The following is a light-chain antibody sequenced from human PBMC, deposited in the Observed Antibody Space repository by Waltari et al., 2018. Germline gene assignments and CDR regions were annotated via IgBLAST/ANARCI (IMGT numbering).Light chain of an antibody. CDR1: QTVLYSSNNKNY. V-gene: IGKV4-1*01. J-gene: IGKJ1*01. CDR2: WAS. CDR3: QQYYSSPRT. Sequence: DIVMTQSPDSLAVSLGERATINCKSGQTVLYSSNNKNYLAWYQQKPGQPPKLLIYWASTRESVVPDRFSGSGSGTDFTLTISSLQAEDVAFYYCQQYYSSPRTFGQGTKVEIK.